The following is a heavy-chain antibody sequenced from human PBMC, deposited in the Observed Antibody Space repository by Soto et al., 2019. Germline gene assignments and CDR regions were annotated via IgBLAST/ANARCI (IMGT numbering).Heavy chain of an antibody. J-gene: IGHJ4*02. CDR3: ASPLVKSYDSSGYTFDY. Sequence: PGGSLSLSCAASGFTFSSYAMHWVRQAPGKGLEWVAVISYDGSNKYYADSVKGRFTISRDNSKNTLYLQMNSLRAEDTAVYYCASPLVKSYDSSGYTFDYWGQGTLVTVSS. V-gene: IGHV3-30-3*01. D-gene: IGHD3-22*01. CDR1: GFTFSSYA. CDR2: ISYDGSNK.